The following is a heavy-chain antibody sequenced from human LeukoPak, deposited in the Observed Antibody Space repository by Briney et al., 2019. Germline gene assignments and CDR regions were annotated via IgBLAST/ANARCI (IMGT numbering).Heavy chain of an antibody. J-gene: IGHJ4*02. Sequence: GGSLRLSCAASGFTFSSYAMSWVRQAPGKGLEWVSAISGSGGSTYHADSVKGRFTISRDNAKNSLYLQMNSLRAEDTAVYYCARVTPVNSYCSGGSCYQRGYFDYWGQGTLVTVSS. CDR3: ARVTPVNSYCSGGSCYQRGYFDY. CDR1: GFTFSSYA. CDR2: ISGSGGST. D-gene: IGHD2-15*01. V-gene: IGHV3-23*01.